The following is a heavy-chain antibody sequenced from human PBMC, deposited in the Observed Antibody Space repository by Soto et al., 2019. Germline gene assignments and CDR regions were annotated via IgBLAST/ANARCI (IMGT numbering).Heavy chain of an antibody. CDR2: ISYDGSNK. V-gene: IGHV3-30*03. CDR3: ARGGFVVVTLVDI. CDR1: GFTFSSYG. Sequence: GGSLRLSCAASGFTFSSYGMHWVRQAPGKGLEWVAVISYDGSNKYYADSVKGRFTISRDNSKNTLYLQMNSLRAEDTAVYYCARGGFVVVTLVDIWRQGTMVTVSS. J-gene: IGHJ3*02. D-gene: IGHD2-21*02.